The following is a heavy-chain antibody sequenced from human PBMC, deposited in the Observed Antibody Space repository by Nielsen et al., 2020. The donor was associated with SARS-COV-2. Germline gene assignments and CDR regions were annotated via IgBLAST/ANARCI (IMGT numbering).Heavy chain of an antibody. CDR1: GFTFSSYE. CDR2: ISSSGSTI. CDR3: AREEGGSGWSFDENDAFDI. J-gene: IGHJ3*02. Sequence: GESLKISCAASGFTFSSYEMNWVRQAPGKGLEWVSYISSSGSTIYYADSVKGRFTISRDNAKNSLYLQMNSLRAEDTAVYYCAREEGGSGWSFDENDAFDIWGQGTMVTVSS. V-gene: IGHV3-48*03. D-gene: IGHD6-19*01.